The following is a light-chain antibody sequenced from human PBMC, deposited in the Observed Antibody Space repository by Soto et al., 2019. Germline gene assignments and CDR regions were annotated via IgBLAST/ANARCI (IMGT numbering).Light chain of an antibody. CDR3: QQSYTTPPIT. J-gene: IGKJ5*01. V-gene: IGKV1-39*01. CDR1: QSIRSH. CDR2: SAS. Sequence: DIQMSQSPSAQSASVGDTVTITCXASQSIRSHLNWYQQKPGKAPELLIYSASRLQSGVPSRFGGSGSGTDFTLTISDLQPEDFATYYCQQSYTTPPITFGLGTRLEIK.